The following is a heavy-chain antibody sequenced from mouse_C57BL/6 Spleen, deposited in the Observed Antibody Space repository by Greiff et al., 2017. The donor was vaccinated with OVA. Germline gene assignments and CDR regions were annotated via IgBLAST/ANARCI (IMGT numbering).Heavy chain of an antibody. CDR1: GYTFTSYG. Sequence: VKVVESGAELARPGASVKLSCKASGYTFTSYGISWVKQRTGQGLEWIGEIYPRSGNTYYNEKFKGKATLTADKSSSTAYMELRSLTSEDSAVYFCAPGFFDYWGQGTTLTVSS. CDR2: IYPRSGNT. V-gene: IGHV1-81*01. J-gene: IGHJ2*01. D-gene: IGHD2-2*01. CDR3: APGFFDY.